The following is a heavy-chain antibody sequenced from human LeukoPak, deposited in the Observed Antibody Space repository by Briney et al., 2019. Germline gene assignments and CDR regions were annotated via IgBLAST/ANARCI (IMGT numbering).Heavy chain of an antibody. V-gene: IGHV4-39*07. CDR2: IYYSGST. CDR1: GGSISSSSYY. D-gene: IGHD6-19*01. J-gene: IGHJ5*02. CDR3: ARLYSSGWYPIPYNWFDP. Sequence: PSETLSLTCTVSGGSISSSSYYWGWIRQPPGKGLEWIGSIYYSGSTYYNPSLKSRVTISVDTSKNQFSLKLSSVTAADTAVYYCARLYSSGWYPIPYNWFDPWGQGTLVTVSS.